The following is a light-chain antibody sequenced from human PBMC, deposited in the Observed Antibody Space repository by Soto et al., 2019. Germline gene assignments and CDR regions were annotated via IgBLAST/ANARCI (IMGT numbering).Light chain of an antibody. CDR3: SSYTSSSTLGVV. CDR1: SSDVGGYNY. J-gene: IGLJ2*01. CDR2: EVS. Sequence: QSALTQPASVSGSPGQSITISCTGTSSDVGGYNYVSWYQQHPGKAPKLMIYEVSNRPSGVSNRFSGSKSGNTASLTISGLQAEDEPDYYCSSYTSSSTLGVVFGGGTKLTVL. V-gene: IGLV2-14*01.